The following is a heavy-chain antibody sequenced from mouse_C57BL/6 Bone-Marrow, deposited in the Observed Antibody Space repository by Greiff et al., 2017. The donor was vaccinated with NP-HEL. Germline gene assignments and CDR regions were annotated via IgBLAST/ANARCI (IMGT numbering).Heavy chain of an antibody. CDR1: GFTFSSYA. J-gene: IGHJ2*01. Sequence: VQRVESGGGLVKPGGSLKLSCAASGFTFSSYAMSWVRQTPEKRLEWVATISDGGSYTYYPDNVQGRFTISRDNAKNNLYLQMSHLKSEDTAMYYCAREDLYGSSYFDYWGQGTTLTVSS. V-gene: IGHV5-4*01. CDR3: AREDLYGSSYFDY. D-gene: IGHD1-1*01. CDR2: ISDGGSYT.